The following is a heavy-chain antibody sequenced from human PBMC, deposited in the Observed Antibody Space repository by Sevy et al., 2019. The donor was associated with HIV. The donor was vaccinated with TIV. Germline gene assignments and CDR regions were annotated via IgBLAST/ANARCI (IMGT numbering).Heavy chain of an antibody. CDR2: ISWDAKKT. Sequence: GGSLRLSCAASGFVVGSNYMSWVRQAPGKGLEWVSLISWDAKKTDYADSVESRFTVSRDNRKNSLYLQMNSLRSEDTALYFCAKDIPGYSGFDHWGQGTLVTVSS. CDR3: AKDIPGYSGFDH. CDR1: GFVVGSNY. V-gene: IGHV3-43*01. J-gene: IGHJ4*02. D-gene: IGHD3-10*01.